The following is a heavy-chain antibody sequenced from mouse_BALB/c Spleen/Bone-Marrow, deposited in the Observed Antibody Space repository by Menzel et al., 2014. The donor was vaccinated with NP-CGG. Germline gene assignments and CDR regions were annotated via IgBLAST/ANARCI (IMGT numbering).Heavy chain of an antibody. J-gene: IGHJ2*01. CDR2: ITSGGRYT. CDR1: GFTFSSYG. Sequence: EVQLQESGEDLVKSGGSLKLSCAASGFTFSSYGMAWVRQTPDKRLEWVATITSGGRYTYYPDSVKGRFTISRDNAKNTLFLQMSSLKSEDTAMYYCARRGGEKDYFDYWGQGTTLTFSS. V-gene: IGHV5-6*01. CDR3: ARRGGEKDYFDY.